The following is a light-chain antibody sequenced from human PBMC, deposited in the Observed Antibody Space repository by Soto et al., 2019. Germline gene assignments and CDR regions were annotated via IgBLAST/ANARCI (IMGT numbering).Light chain of an antibody. V-gene: IGLV2-14*01. Sequence: QSALTQPASVSGSPGQSITISCTGTSSDVGGYNYVSWYQQHPGKAPKLMIYDLSNRPSGVSNRFSGSKSGNTASLTISGLQAEDEADYYCSSYTSSSRGVFGTGTKLTVL. CDR3: SSYTSSSRGV. J-gene: IGLJ1*01. CDR1: SSDVGGYNY. CDR2: DLS.